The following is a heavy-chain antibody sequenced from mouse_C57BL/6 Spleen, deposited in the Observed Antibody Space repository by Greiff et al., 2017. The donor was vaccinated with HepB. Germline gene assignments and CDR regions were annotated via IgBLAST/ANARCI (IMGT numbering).Heavy chain of an antibody. D-gene: IGHD2-5*01. Sequence: VQLQQSGAELMKPGASVKLSCKATGYTFTGDWIEWVKQRPGHGLEWIGEILPGSGSTNYNGKFKGKATFTADTSSNTADRQLSSLATEDSAIYYCASLLYYSKKAFAYWGNGTLVTVS. CDR1: GYTFTGDW. J-gene: IGHJ3*01. CDR2: ILPGSGST. CDR3: ASLLYYSKKAFAY. V-gene: IGHV1-9*01.